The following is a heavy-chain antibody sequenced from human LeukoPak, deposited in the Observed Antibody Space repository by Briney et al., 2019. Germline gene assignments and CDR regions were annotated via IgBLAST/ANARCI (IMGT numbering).Heavy chain of an antibody. CDR3: ARVKLVGATYYFDY. V-gene: IGHV1-69*04. Sequence: SVKVPCKASGGTFSSYAISWVRQAPGQGLEWMGRIIPILGIANYAQKFQGRVTITADKSTSTAYMELSSLRSEDTAVYYCARVKLVGATYYFDYWGQGTLVTVSS. CDR2: IIPILGIA. CDR1: GGTFSSYA. D-gene: IGHD1-26*01. J-gene: IGHJ4*02.